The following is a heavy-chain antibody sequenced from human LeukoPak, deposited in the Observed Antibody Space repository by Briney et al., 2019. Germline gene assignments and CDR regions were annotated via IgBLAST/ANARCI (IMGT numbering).Heavy chain of an antibody. CDR1: GFTFSSYG. V-gene: IGHV3-30*02. CDR2: IRYDGSNK. CDR3: ARDQEVLWFGELLTRFDP. Sequence: PGGSLRLSCAASGFTFSSYGMHWVRQAPGKGLEWVAFIRYDGSNKYYADSVKGRFTISRDNAKNSLYLQMNSLRAEDTAVYYCARDQEVLWFGELLTRFDPWGQGTLVTVSS. J-gene: IGHJ5*02. D-gene: IGHD3-10*01.